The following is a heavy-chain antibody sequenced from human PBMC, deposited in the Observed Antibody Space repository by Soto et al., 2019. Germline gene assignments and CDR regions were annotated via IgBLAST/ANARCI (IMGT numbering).Heavy chain of an antibody. CDR2: ISYSVST. CDR3: ARYRFRDTWSKFEY. CDR1: GVSISSDAYY. V-gene: IGHV4-31*11. D-gene: IGHD3-16*02. Sequence: TLSLTCAVSGVSISSDAYYCSWILHHPGKGLEWIGYISYSVSTYYNPSLKSRVTMSVDTSKNQLSLKLTSVTTADTAVYYCARYRFRDTWSKFEYSGQGTMVTVSS. J-gene: IGHJ4*02.